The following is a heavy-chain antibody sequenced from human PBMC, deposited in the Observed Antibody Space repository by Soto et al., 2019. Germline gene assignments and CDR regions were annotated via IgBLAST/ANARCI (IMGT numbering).Heavy chain of an antibody. CDR3: ANNWNYVGDAFDL. Sequence: PSETLSLTCTVSGGSISSGGYYWSWIRQHPGKGLEWIGYIYYSGSTYYNPSLKSRVTISVDTSKNQFSLKLSSVTAADTAVYYCANNWNYVGDAFDLWGQGTMVTVSS. V-gene: IGHV4-31*03. J-gene: IGHJ3*01. CDR2: IYYSGST. CDR1: GGSISSGGYY. D-gene: IGHD1-7*01.